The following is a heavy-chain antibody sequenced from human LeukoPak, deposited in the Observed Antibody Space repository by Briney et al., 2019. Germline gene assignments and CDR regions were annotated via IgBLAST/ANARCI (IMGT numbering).Heavy chain of an antibody. CDR2: ISSSSSYI. CDR1: GFTFSNYA. D-gene: IGHD2-2*02. CDR3: ARDGVVPAAIGAFDI. J-gene: IGHJ3*02. Sequence: PGGSLRLSCAASGFTFSNYAMSWVRQAPGKGLEWVSSISSSSSYIYYADSVKGRFTISRDNAKNSLYLQMNSLRAEDTAVYYCARDGVVPAAIGAFDIWGQGTMVTVSS. V-gene: IGHV3-21*01.